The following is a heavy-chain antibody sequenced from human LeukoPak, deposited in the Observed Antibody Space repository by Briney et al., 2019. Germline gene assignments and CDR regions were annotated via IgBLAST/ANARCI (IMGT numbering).Heavy chain of an antibody. V-gene: IGHV4-59*01. CDR3: ARSPGGSPDY. J-gene: IGHJ4*02. CDR2: IYYSGST. Sequence: PSETLSLTCTVSGGSISSYYWSWIRQPPGQGLEWIGYIYYSGSTNYNPSLKSRVTISVDTSKNQFSLKLSSVTAADTAVYYCARSPGGSPDYWGQGTLVTVSS. CDR1: GGSISSYY. D-gene: IGHD6-13*01.